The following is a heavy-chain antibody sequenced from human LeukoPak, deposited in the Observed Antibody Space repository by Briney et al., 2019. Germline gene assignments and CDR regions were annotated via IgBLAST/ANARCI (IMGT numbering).Heavy chain of an antibody. CDR1: GGSFSGYY. CDR2: INHSGST. Sequence: PSETLSLTRAVYGGSFSGYYWSWIRQPPGKGLEWIGEINHSGSTNYNPSLKSRVTISVDTSKNQFSLKLSSVTAADTAVYYCARGLKLLWFGEFYFDYWGQGTLVTVSS. V-gene: IGHV4-34*01. J-gene: IGHJ4*02. D-gene: IGHD3-10*01. CDR3: ARGLKLLWFGEFYFDY.